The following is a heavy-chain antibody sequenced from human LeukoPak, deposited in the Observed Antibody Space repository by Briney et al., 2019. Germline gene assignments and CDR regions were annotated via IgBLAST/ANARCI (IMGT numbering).Heavy chain of an antibody. CDR2: IYYSGST. Sequence: PSETLSLTCTVSGGSISSSNYYWGWIRQPPGKGLEWIGSIYYSGSTYYNPSLKSRVTISVDTSKNQFSLKLSSVTAADTAVYYCARQVIAAWGFDPWGQGTLVTVSS. V-gene: IGHV4-39*01. D-gene: IGHD6-25*01. CDR3: ARQVIAAWGFDP. CDR1: GGSISSSNYY. J-gene: IGHJ5*02.